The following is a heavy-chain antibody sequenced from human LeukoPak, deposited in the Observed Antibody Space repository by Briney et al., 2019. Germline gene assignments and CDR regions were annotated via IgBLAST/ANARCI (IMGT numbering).Heavy chain of an antibody. CDR2: ITGSGGST. J-gene: IGHJ4*02. Sequence: GGTLRLSCAASGFTFINYGMNWVRQAPGKGLEWVSGITGSGGSTYYADSVKGRFTISRDNSKNTLYLQMNSLRAEDTAVYYCASVKIAVAGEYFDYWGQGTLVTVSS. CDR3: ASVKIAVAGEYFDY. V-gene: IGHV3-23*01. D-gene: IGHD6-19*01. CDR1: GFTFINYG.